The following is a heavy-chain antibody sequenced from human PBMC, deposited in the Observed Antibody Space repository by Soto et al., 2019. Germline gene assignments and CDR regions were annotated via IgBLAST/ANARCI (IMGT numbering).Heavy chain of an antibody. V-gene: IGHV4-30-4*01. D-gene: IGHD6-13*01. Sequence: QVQRQESGPGLVKPSQTLSLTWTVSGGCISSGDSYWSWIRQPPGKGLESIGSIYYSGSTYYNPSLTSRVTISVDTSKNQFSLKLNSVTAADTAVYYCASRHSSPYFDYWGQGTLVTVSS. CDR3: ASRHSSPYFDY. J-gene: IGHJ4*02. CDR2: IYYSGST. CDR1: GGCISSGDSY.